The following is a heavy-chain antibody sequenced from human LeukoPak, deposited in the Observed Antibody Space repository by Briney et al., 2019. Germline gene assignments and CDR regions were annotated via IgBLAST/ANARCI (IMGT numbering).Heavy chain of an antibody. D-gene: IGHD5/OR15-5a*01. CDR3: ARSTARRRFDP. J-gene: IGHJ5*02. CDR2: INHSGST. CDR1: GGSFSGYY. V-gene: IGHV4-34*01. Sequence: PSETLSLTCAVYGGSFSGYYWSWIRQPPGKGLERIGEINHSGSTNYNPSLKSRVTISVDTSKNQFSLKLSSVTAADTAVYYCARSTARRRFDPWGQGTLVTVSS.